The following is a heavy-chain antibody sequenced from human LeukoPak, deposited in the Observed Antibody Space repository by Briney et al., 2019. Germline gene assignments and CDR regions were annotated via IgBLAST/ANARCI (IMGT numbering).Heavy chain of an antibody. J-gene: IGHJ4*02. CDR3: ARGRYDFWSGYQTVDY. V-gene: IGHV4-34*01. CDR1: GGSFSGYY. D-gene: IGHD3-3*01. Sequence: SETLSLTCAVYGGSFSGYYWSWIRQPPGKGLEWIGEINHSGSTNYNPSLKSRVTISVDTSKNQFSLKLSSVTAADTAVYYCARGRYDFWSGYQTVDYWGQGTLVTVSS. CDR2: INHSGST.